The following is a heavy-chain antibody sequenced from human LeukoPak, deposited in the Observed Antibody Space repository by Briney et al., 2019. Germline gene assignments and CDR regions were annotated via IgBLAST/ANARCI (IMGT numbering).Heavy chain of an antibody. CDR1: GGSFSGYY. J-gene: IGHJ1*01. V-gene: IGHV4-34*01. CDR2: INHSGST. D-gene: IGHD5-18*01. CDR3: ARGGYSYGYMVLRYFQH. Sequence: PSETLSLTCAVYGGSFSGYYWSWIRQPPGKGLEWIGEINHSGSTNYNPPLKSRVTISVDTSKNQFSLKLSSVTAADTAVYYCARGGYSYGYMVLRYFQHWGQGTLVTVSS.